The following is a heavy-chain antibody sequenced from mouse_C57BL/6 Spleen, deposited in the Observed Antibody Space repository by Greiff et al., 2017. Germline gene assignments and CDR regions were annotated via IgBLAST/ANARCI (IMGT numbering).Heavy chain of an antibody. CDR1: GYTFTDYE. CDR3: TRSLWDNYAMDY. J-gene: IGHJ4*01. Sequence: QVQLQQSGAELVRPGASVTLSCKASGYTFTDYEMHWVKQTPVHGLEWIGAIDPATGGTAYNQKFKGKAILTADKSSSTAYMELRSLTSEDSAVYYCTRSLWDNYAMDYWGQGTSVTVSS. D-gene: IGHD1-1*02. V-gene: IGHV1-15*01. CDR2: IDPATGGT.